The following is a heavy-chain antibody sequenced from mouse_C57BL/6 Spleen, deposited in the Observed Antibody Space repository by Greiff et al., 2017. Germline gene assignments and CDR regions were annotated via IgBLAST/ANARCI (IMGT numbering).Heavy chain of an antibody. CDR3: ARGIYYRNFQFAY. J-gene: IGHJ3*01. D-gene: IGHD2-5*01. CDR2: IDPSDSYT. V-gene: IGHV1-50*01. CDR1: GYTFTSYW. Sequence: QVQLQQPGAELVKPGASVKLSCKASGYTFTSYWMQWVKQRPGQGLEWIGEIDPSDSYTNYNQKFKGKATLTVDTSSSTAYMQRSSLTSEDSAVYYCARGIYYRNFQFAYWGQGTLVTVSA.